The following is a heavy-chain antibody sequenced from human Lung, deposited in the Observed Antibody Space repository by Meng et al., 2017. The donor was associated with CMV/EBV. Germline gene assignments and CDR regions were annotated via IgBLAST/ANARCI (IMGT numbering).Heavy chain of an antibody. CDR2: IYYSGST. CDR3: ARDRTTGRYFDY. D-gene: IGHD4-11*01. CDR1: GGSISSGDYY. V-gene: IGHV4-30-4*01. Sequence: QAQLQEAGPGLVKPSQTLSLNCTVSGGSISSGDYYWSWIRQPPGKGLEWIGYIYYSGSTYYNPSLKSRVTISVDTSKNQFSLKLSSVTAADTAVYYCARDRTTGRYFDYWGQGTLVTVSS. J-gene: IGHJ4*02.